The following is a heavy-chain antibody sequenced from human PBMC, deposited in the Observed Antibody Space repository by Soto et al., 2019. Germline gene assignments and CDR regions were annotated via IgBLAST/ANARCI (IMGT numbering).Heavy chain of an antibody. D-gene: IGHD3-10*01. V-gene: IGHV3-66*01. CDR1: GFTVSDNY. CDR2: IYSGGTT. J-gene: IGHJ4*02. Sequence: EVQLVESGGGLVQPGGSLRLSCVASGFTVSDNYMSWVRQAPGKGLEYVSVIYSGGTTYYADSVKGRFTISRDNSNNTLYLQMNSLKVEDTAVYYCAPGSGSIDYWGQGTLVTVSS. CDR3: APGSGSIDY.